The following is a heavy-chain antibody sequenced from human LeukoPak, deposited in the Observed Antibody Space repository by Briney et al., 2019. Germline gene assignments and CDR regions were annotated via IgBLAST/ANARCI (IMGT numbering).Heavy chain of an antibody. Sequence: GSLRLSCAASGFTFSSYAMSWVRQPPGKGLEWIGEINHTGRTNYKPSLKSRVTISVDSSKNQFSLKLSSVTAADTAVYYCARVDYGDYSRHFDYWGQGTLVTVSS. D-gene: IGHD4-17*01. CDR3: ARVDYGDYSRHFDY. CDR2: INHTGRT. V-gene: IGHV4-34*01. J-gene: IGHJ4*02. CDR1: GFTFSSYA.